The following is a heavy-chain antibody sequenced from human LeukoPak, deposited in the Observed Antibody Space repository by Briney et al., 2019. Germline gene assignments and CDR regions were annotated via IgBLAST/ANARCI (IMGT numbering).Heavy chain of an antibody. CDR3: AREKRYSSGWYYFDY. V-gene: IGHV1-18*01. D-gene: IGHD6-19*01. J-gene: IGHJ4*02. Sequence: ASAKVSCKASGYTFTNYGISWVRQAPGQGLEWMGWISVYNGNTNYAQKLQGRVTMTTDTSTSTAYMELRSLRSDDTAVYYCAREKRYSSGWYYFDYWGQGTLVTVSS. CDR2: ISVYNGNT. CDR1: GYTFTNYG.